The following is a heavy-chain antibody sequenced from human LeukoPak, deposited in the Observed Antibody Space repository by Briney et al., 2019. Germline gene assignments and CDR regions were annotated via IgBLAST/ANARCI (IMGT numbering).Heavy chain of an antibody. CDR1: GYTFTSYG. V-gene: IGHV1-2*02. Sequence: GASVKVSCKASGYTFTSYGISWVRQAPGQGLEWMGWINPDSGGTNYAQKFQGRVTLTRDTSINTVYMDLNRLSSDDTAVYYCARGSGFLDVWGQGTTVTVSS. J-gene: IGHJ6*02. CDR3: ARGSGFLDV. D-gene: IGHD6-25*01. CDR2: INPDSGGT.